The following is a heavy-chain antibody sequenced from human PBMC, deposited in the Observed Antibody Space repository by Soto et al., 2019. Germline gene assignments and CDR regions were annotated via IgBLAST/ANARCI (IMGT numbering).Heavy chain of an antibody. V-gene: IGHV3-48*02. J-gene: IGHJ6*02. D-gene: IGHD3-22*01. CDR2: ISSSSSTI. CDR3: ASGYYDSSGTYYYYGMDV. CDR1: GFTFSSYS. Sequence: GGSLRLSCAASGFTFSSYSMNWVRQAPGKGLEWVSYISSSSSTIYYADSVKGRFTISRDNAKNSLYLQMNSLRDEDTAVYYCASGYYDSSGTYYYYGMDVWGQGTTVTVSS.